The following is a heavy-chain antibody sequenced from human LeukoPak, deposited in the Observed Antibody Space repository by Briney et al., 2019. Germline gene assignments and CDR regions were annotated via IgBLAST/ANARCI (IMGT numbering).Heavy chain of an antibody. CDR3: ARPLDCNYGGTAFDI. CDR2: IDYSGSP. J-gene: IGHJ3*02. Sequence: PSETLSLTCTVSGGSVSNSNYCWGWIRQPPGKQLEWIGSIDYSGSPLYNPSLKSRVTISVDTSKNQFSLKLSSVTAADTAVYYCARPLDCNYGGTAFDIWGQGTMVTASS. V-gene: IGHV4-39*01. CDR1: GGSVSNSNYC. D-gene: IGHD4-23*01.